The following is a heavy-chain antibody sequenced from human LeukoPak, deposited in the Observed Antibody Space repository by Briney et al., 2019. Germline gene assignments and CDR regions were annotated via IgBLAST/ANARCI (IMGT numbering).Heavy chain of an antibody. Sequence: HGESLKISCKGSGYSFTSYWIAWVRQTPGKGLEWMGIIYPGDSDTRYSPSFQGQVTISADKSISTAYLQWSSLKASDTAMYYCARRGRYCSSTSCYPRNWFDPWGQGTLVTVSS. J-gene: IGHJ5*02. D-gene: IGHD2-2*01. CDR2: IYPGDSDT. CDR1: GYSFTSYW. V-gene: IGHV5-51*01. CDR3: ARRGRYCSSTSCYPRNWFDP.